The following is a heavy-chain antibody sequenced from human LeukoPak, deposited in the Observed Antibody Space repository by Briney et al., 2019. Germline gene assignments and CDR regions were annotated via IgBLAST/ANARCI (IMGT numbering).Heavy chain of an antibody. CDR2: ISGNDGNT. CDR1: GCTFSRYG. D-gene: IGHD1-26*01. V-gene: IGHV1-18*04. J-gene: IGHJ4*02. Sequence: ASVKVSCKVSGCTFSRYGFSWLRHAPGQELEWMGWISGNDGNTRNAQKVRDRLTLTIDRHTNTAYMELGSLRSDDTAVYYCVRDWEGDSPVIADYWGQGTLVTVSS. CDR3: VRDWEGDSPVIADY.